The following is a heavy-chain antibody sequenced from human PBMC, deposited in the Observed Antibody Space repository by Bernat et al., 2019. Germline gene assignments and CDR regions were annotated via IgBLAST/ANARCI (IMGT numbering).Heavy chain of an antibody. J-gene: IGHJ2*01. Sequence: VQLVESGGGVVQPGRSLRLSCAASGFTFSSYGIHWVRQAPGKGLEWVAVISYAGSNKYYADSVKGRFTISRDNSKNTLSLQMNSLRAEDTAVYYCAKDHGDYVQYWYFDLWGRGTLVTVSS. D-gene: IGHD4-17*01. CDR2: ISYAGSNK. V-gene: IGHV3-30*18. CDR1: GFTFSSYG. CDR3: AKDHGDYVQYWYFDL.